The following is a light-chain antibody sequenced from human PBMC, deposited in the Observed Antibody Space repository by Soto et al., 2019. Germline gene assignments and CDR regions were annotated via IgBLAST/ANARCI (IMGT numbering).Light chain of an antibody. CDR1: QSVSNRY. V-gene: IGKV3-20*01. Sequence: EIVLTQSPGTLSLSPGERATLSCRASQSVSNRYFAWYQQKPGQAPRLLIYRVSSRATGIPDRFSGSGSGTDFTLTISRLEPEDFAVYYCQQYGSPPTFGQGTKGGYQ. CDR2: RVS. CDR3: QQYGSPPT. J-gene: IGKJ1*01.